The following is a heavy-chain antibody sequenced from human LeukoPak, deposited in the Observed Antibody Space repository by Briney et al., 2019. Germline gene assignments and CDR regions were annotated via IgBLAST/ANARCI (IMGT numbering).Heavy chain of an antibody. Sequence: ASVKVSCKASGYTFTSYDINWVRQATGQGLEWMGWMNPNSGNTGYAQKFQDRVTMTRNTSISTAYMELSSLRSEDTAVYYCARGGRFGEFPGYWGQGTLVTVSS. J-gene: IGHJ4*02. CDR3: ARGGRFGEFPGY. CDR1: GYTFTSYD. CDR2: MNPNSGNT. D-gene: IGHD3-10*01. V-gene: IGHV1-8*01.